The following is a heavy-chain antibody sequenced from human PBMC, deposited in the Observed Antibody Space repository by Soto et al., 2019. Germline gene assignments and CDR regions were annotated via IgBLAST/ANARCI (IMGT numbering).Heavy chain of an antibody. V-gene: IGHV4-39*01. CDR3: ARGSRSVTNPPFDY. D-gene: IGHD3-10*01. CDR1: GGSIISSSYY. Sequence: SETLSLTCTVSGGSIISSSYYWAWIRQPPGKGLEWLGNIDYSGNTYYNPSLERRVAISVDTSKNQFSLKLTSVTAVDTAVYYCARGSRSVTNPPFDYWGQGTLVTVSS. J-gene: IGHJ4*02. CDR2: IDYSGNT.